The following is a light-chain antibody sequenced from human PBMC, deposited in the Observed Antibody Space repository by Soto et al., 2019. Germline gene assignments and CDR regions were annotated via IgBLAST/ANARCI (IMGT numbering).Light chain of an antibody. CDR1: HSVSSSY. V-gene: IGKV3-20*01. Sequence: EIVLTQSPGTLSFSPGERATLSCRASHSVSSSYVAWYQQKPGQAPRLLIYAASTRATGIADRFSGSGSGTDFTLTISRLEPEDFAVYYCQQYATSPAFTFGPGTKVEIK. J-gene: IGKJ3*01. CDR3: QQYATSPAFT. CDR2: AAS.